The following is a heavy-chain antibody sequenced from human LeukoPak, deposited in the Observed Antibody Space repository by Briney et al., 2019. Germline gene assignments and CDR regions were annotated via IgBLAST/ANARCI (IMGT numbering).Heavy chain of an antibody. CDR1: GGSISSYY. Sequence: PSETLSLTCTVSGGSISSYYWSWIRQPPGKGLEWIGYIYYSGSTNYNPSLKSRVTISVDTSKNQFSLKLSSVTAADTAVYYCARDNSLGIASNYDILTGHPTFDAFDIWGQGTMVTVSS. V-gene: IGHV4-59*01. J-gene: IGHJ3*02. D-gene: IGHD3-9*01. CDR2: IYYSGST. CDR3: ARDNSLGIASNYDILTGHPTFDAFDI.